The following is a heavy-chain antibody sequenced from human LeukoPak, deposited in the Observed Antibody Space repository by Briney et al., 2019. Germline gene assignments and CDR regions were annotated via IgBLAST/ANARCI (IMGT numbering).Heavy chain of an antibody. CDR1: GYTFTIYD. CDR3: ARQYYDSSGYLAFDI. D-gene: IGHD3-22*01. V-gene: IGHV1-8*02. Sequence: ASVTVSFKASGYTFTIYDINWVRQATGQGLEWMGWMNPNSGNTGYAQKPQGRVTMTTDTSTSTAYMELRSLRSDDTAVYYCARQYYDSSGYLAFDIWGQGTMVTVSS. J-gene: IGHJ3*02. CDR2: MNPNSGNT.